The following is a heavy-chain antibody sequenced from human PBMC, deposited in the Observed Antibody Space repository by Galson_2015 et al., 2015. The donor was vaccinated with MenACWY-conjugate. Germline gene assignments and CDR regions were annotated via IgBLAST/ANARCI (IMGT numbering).Heavy chain of an antibody. CDR3: ARVNGQQRTADS. J-gene: IGHJ4*02. V-gene: IGHV3-74*01. Sequence: SLRLSCAASGFTFRRFGMHWVRQAPGKGLVWVSRINSDGSSTSYADSVKGRFTISRDNAKNTLYLQMNSLRAEDTAVYYCARVNGQQRTADSWGQGSLVTVPS. D-gene: IGHD6-13*01. CDR2: INSDGSST. CDR1: GFTFRRFG.